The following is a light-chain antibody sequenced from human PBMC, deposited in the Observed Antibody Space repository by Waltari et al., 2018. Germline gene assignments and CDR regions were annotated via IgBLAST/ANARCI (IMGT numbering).Light chain of an antibody. Sequence: IVKTQSPAPLSLSPGERATPSCRASRSISSDLAWYQQKPGQAPRLLIYGASTRATGIPARFSDSGSGTEFTLTISSLQSEDFAVYYCQQYNNWPPYTFGQGTKLEIK. V-gene: IGKV3-15*01. CDR1: RSISSD. CDR2: GAS. CDR3: QQYNNWPPYT. J-gene: IGKJ2*01.